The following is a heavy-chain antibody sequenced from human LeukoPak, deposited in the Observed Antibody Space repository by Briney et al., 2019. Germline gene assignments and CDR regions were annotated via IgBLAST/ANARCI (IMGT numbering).Heavy chain of an antibody. J-gene: IGHJ4*02. CDR3: AKDRSGYSSGWAIRGVPGDY. Sequence: PGGSLRLSCAASGFTFSSYAMSWVRQAPGKGLEWVSAISGSGGSTYYADSVKGRFTISRDNSKNTLYLQMNSLRAEDTAVYYCAKDRSGYSSGWAIRGVPGDYWGQGTLVTVSS. CDR2: ISGSGGST. CDR1: GFTFSSYA. V-gene: IGHV3-23*01. D-gene: IGHD6-19*01.